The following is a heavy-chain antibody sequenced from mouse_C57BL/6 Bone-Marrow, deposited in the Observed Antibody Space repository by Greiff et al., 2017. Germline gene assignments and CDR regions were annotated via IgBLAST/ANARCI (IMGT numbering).Heavy chain of an antibody. V-gene: IGHV1-64*01. CDR1: GYTFTSYW. J-gene: IGHJ4*01. Sequence: QVQLQQPGAELVKPGASVKLSCKASGYTFTSYWMHWVKQRPGQGLEWIGMIHPNSGSTNSNEKFKSKATLTVYKSSSTAYMQLSSRTSEDSAVYYCARWGDYWGQGTSVTVSS. CDR3: ARWGDY. CDR2: IHPNSGST.